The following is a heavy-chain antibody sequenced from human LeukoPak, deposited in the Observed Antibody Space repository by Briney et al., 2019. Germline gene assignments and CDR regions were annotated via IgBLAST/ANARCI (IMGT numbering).Heavy chain of an antibody. Sequence: KSSQTLSLTCTVSGGSISSGDYYWSWIRQPPGKGLEWIGYIYYSGSTYYNPSLKSRVTISVDTSKNQFSLKLSSVTAADTAVYYCARVDGYGDYWFDPWGQGTLVTVSS. CDR1: GGSISSGDYY. J-gene: IGHJ5*02. D-gene: IGHD4-17*01. CDR2: IYYSGST. CDR3: ARVDGYGDYWFDP. V-gene: IGHV4-30-4*01.